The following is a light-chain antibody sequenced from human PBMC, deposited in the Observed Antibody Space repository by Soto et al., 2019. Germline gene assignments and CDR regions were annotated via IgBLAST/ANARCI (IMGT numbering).Light chain of an antibody. CDR1: QNIDSG. CDR2: KAS. V-gene: IGKV1-5*03. J-gene: IGKJ1*01. CDR3: HQYHFFWT. Sequence: DIQMTQSPSTLSASVGDRVTITFRASQNIDSGLAWYQQKPGKAPKLLIYKASTLESGVPLRFSGRGSGTEFTLTITSLQPDDFATYYCHQYHFFWTFGQGTRVEIK.